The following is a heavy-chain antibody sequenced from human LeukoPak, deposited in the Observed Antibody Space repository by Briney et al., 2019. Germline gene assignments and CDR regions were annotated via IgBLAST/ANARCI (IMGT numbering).Heavy chain of an antibody. CDR1: GYTFTNYG. Sequence: ASIKVSCKASGYTFTNYGFSWVRQAPGQGLEWMGWISTYSGNTNYAQQLQGRVTMTSDTSTSTVYMELRSLRSDDTAVYYCARGYCRSTSCHEPPLYGTDVWGQGTTVTVS. CDR2: ISTYSGNT. D-gene: IGHD2-2*01. CDR3: ARGYCRSTSCHEPPLYGTDV. J-gene: IGHJ6*02. V-gene: IGHV1-18*04.